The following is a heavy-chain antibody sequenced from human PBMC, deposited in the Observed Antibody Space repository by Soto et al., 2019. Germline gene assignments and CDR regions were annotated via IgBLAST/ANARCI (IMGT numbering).Heavy chain of an antibody. Sequence: GGSLRLSCAASGFTFSSYSMNWVRQAPGKGLEWVSSISSSSSYIYYADSVKGRFTISRDNAKNSLYLQMNSLRAEDTAVYYCASSGSYSNDAFDIWGQGTMVTVSS. CDR3: ASSGSYSNDAFDI. CDR1: GFTFSSYS. V-gene: IGHV3-21*01. J-gene: IGHJ3*02. CDR2: ISSSSSYI. D-gene: IGHD1-26*01.